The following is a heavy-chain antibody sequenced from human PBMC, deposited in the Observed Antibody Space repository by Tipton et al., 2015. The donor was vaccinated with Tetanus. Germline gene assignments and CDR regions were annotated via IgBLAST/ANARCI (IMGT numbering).Heavy chain of an antibody. CDR1: GGSISSGGYY. D-gene: IGHD3-22*01. CDR2: INHSGST. CDR3: ARVGDYYDSSGPDY. Sequence: TLSLTCTVSGGSISSGGYYWSWIRQHPGKGLEWIGEINHSGSTNYNPSLKSRVTISVDTSKNQFSLKLSSVTAADTAVYYCARVGDYYDSSGPDYWGQGTLVTVSS. V-gene: IGHV4-31*03. J-gene: IGHJ4*02.